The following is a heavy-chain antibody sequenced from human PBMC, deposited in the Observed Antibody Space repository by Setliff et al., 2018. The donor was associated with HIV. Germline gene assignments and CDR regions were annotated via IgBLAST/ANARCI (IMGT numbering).Heavy chain of an antibody. Sequence: ASVKVSCKVSGYTLTELSRHWVRQAPGKGLEWMGSFDPKDGKTRYAQKFQGRVTMTEDTSTDTAYMELSSLRSEDTAVYYCARELKGVYDSWSSSDPPYYFDNWGQGTLVTVSS. CDR2: FDPKDGKT. J-gene: IGHJ4*02. CDR1: GYTLTELS. D-gene: IGHD3-3*01. CDR3: ARELKGVYDSWSSSDPPYYFDN. V-gene: IGHV1-24*01.